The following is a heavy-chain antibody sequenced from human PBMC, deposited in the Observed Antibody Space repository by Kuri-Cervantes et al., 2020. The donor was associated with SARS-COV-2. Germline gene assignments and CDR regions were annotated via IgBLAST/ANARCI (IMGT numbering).Heavy chain of an antibody. V-gene: IGHV3-74*01. J-gene: IGHJ6*03. D-gene: IGHD2-15*01. CDR2: INGDGGSR. CDR3: ARNIGSGKDIYYYYMDV. Sequence: LSLTGAASGFTFSDCWMHWVRQASGRGLVWVSRINGDGGSRSYADSVKGRFTISRDNAKNLLYLKMNSLRAEDTAVYYCARNIGSGKDIYYYYMDVWGKGTTVTVSS. CDR1: GFTFSDCW.